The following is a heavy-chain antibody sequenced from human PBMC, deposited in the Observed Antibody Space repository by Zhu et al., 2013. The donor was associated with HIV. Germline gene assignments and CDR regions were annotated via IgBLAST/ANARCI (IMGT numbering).Heavy chain of an antibody. D-gene: IGHD3-22*01. CDR3: ARDLHYYDSSGY. CDR1: AYTFTRYP. J-gene: IGHJ4*02. CDR2: INPSGGST. Sequence: QVQLMQSGAEVKKPGASVKISCKASAYTFTRYPIHWVRQAPGQGLEWMGIINPSGGSTSYAQKFQGRVTMTRDTSTSTVYMELRSLRSDDTAVYYCARDLHYYDSSGYWGQGTLVTVSS. V-gene: IGHV1-46*01.